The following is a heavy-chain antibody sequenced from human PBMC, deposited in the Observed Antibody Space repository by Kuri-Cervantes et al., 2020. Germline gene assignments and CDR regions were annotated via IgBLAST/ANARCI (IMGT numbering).Heavy chain of an antibody. D-gene: IGHD1-26*01. CDR1: GFTFSSYG. J-gene: IGHJ4*02. Sequence: GESLKISFAASGFTFSSYGMHWVRQAPGKGLEWVAVIWYDGSNKYYADSVKGRFTISRDNSKNTLYLQMNSLRAEDTAVYYCAVHSGSYYYFDCWGQGTLVTVSS. V-gene: IGHV3-33*01. CDR3: AVHSGSYYYFDC. CDR2: IWYDGSNK.